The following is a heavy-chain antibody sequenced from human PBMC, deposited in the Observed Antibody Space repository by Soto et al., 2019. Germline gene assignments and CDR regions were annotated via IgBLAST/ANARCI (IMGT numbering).Heavy chain of an antibody. V-gene: IGHV1-18*03. D-gene: IGHD1-1*01. J-gene: IGHJ5*02. Sequence: QVQLVQSGAEVKKPGASVKVSCKASGYTFTSYGISWVRQAPGQGLEWMGWISAYNGNTNYAQNLQGRGTMTTSTSTSTASMELRSLISDDMAVYYCTRDAGYTIPFGWFDPWGQGTLVTVSS. CDR1: GYTFTSYG. CDR3: TRDAGYTIPFGWFDP. CDR2: ISAYNGNT.